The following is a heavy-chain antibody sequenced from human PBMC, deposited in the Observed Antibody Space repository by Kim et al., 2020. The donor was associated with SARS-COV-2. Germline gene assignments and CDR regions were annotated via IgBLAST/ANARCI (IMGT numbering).Heavy chain of an antibody. J-gene: IGHJ4*02. CDR2: IYYSGST. V-gene: IGHV4-31*03. D-gene: IGHD3-10*01. CDR1: GGSISSGGYY. Sequence: SETLSLTCTVSGGSISSGGYYWSWIRQHPGKGLEWIGYIYYSGSTYYTPSLKSRVSISVDTSKNQFSLKLSSVTAADTAVYYCARTYGSGSYYPLYWGQGTLVPVSS. CDR3: ARTYGSGSYYPLY.